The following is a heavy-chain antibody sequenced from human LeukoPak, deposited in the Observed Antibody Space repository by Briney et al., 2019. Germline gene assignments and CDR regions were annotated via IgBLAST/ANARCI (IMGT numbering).Heavy chain of an antibody. CDR3: AFSSYYLQGNYYYMDV. CDR2: INPNSGGT. V-gene: IGHV1-2*02. Sequence: ASVKVSCKASGYTFTGYYMHWVRQAPGQGLEWMGWINPNSGGTNYAQKFQGRVTMTRDTSISTAYMELSRLRSDDAAVYYCAFSSYYLQGNYYYMDVWGKGTTVTVSS. CDR1: GYTFTGYY. J-gene: IGHJ6*03. D-gene: IGHD1-26*01.